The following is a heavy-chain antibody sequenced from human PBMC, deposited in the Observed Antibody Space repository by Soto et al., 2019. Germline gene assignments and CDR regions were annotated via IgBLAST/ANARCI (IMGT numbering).Heavy chain of an antibody. Sequence: QLQLQESGPGLVKPSETLSLTCTVSGGSISSSSDYWGWIRQPPGKGVEWVGSIYYSGSTYYNPSLKSRVTISVDTSKNQFSLKLSSVTAADTAVNYCARHHRSWAQQADFDYWGQGTLVTVSS. CDR3: ARHHRSWAQQADFDY. CDR2: IYYSGST. CDR1: GGSISSSSDY. V-gene: IGHV4-39*01. D-gene: IGHD6-13*01. J-gene: IGHJ4*02.